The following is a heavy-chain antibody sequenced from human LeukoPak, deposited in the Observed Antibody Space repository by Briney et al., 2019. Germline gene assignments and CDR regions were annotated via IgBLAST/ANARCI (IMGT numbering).Heavy chain of an antibody. Sequence: SSETLSLTCAVYGGSFSGYYWSWIRQPPGKWLEWIGEINHSGSTNYNPSLKSRVTISVDTSKNQFSLKLSSVTAADTAVYYCARGWGITAGFDYWGQGTLVTVSS. V-gene: IGHV4-34*01. CDR1: GGSFSGYY. J-gene: IGHJ4*02. CDR2: INHSGST. CDR3: ARGWGITAGFDY. D-gene: IGHD6-19*01.